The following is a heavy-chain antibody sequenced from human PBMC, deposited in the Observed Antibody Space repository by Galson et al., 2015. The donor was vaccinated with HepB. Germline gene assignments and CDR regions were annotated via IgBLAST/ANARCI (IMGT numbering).Heavy chain of an antibody. CDR3: ARQKPPYYYGSGSYEGDFDL. V-gene: IGHV5-51*01. D-gene: IGHD3-10*01. Sequence: QSGAEVKKPGESLKISCKGSGYSFTSYWIGWVRQMPGKGLEWMGIIYPGDSDTRYGPSFQGQVTISADKSISTAYLQWSSLKASDTAMYYCARQKPPYYYGSGSYEGDFDLWGRGTLVTVSS. J-gene: IGHJ2*01. CDR1: GYSFTSYW. CDR2: IYPGDSDT.